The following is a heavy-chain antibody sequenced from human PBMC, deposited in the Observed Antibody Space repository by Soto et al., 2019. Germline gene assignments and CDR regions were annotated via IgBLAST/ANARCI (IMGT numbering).Heavy chain of an antibody. J-gene: IGHJ6*02. CDR2: IKSKTDGGTT. CDR1: GFTFSNAW. D-gene: IGHD3-10*01. Sequence: GGSLRLSCAASGFTFSNAWMSWVRQAPGKGLEWVGRIKSKTDGGTTDYAAPVKGRFTISRDDSKNTLYLQMNSLKTEDTAVYYCTTDIPPYGSGSYWPYYYYGMDVWGQGTTVTVSS. CDR3: TTDIPPYGSGSYWPYYYYGMDV. V-gene: IGHV3-15*01.